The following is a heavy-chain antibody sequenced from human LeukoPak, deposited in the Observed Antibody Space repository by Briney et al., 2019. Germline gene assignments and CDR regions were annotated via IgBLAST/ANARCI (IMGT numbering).Heavy chain of an antibody. J-gene: IGHJ3*02. D-gene: IGHD2-2*02. CDR2: IYYSGST. Sequence: SETLSLTCTVSGGSISSSSYYWGWIRQPPGKGLEWIGSIYYSGSTYYNPSLKSRVTISVDTSKNQFSLNLTSVTAADTALYYCARPISPRPPRAFVIWGHGTMVTVSS. CDR3: ARPISPRPPRAFVI. V-gene: IGHV4-39*07. CDR1: GGSISSSSYY.